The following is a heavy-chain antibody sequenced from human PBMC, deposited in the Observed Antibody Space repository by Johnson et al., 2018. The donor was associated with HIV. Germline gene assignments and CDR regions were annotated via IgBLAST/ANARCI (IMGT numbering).Heavy chain of an antibody. CDR1: GFTVSSNY. CDR2: IYSGGST. Sequence: VQLVESGGGLVQPGGSLRLSCAASGFTVSSNYMSWVRQAPGKGLEWVSVIYSGGSTYYADSVKGRFTISRDNSKNTLYLQMNSLRAEDTAVYYCQKHNCGNYVSRALDIWGKGTMVTVSS. D-gene: IGHD4-17*01. CDR3: QKHNCGNYVSRALDI. J-gene: IGHJ3*02. V-gene: IGHV3-66*01.